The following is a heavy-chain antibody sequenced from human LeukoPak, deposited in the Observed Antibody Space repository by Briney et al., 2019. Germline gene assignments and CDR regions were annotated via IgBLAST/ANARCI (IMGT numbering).Heavy chain of an antibody. J-gene: IGHJ4*02. CDR3: AKGSGDSYGYEHDY. CDR1: GFTFSSYG. Sequence: GGSLRLSCAASGFTFSSYGMHWVRQAPGKGLEWVAFIRYDGSNKYYADSVKGRFTISRDNSKNTLYLQMNSLRAEDTAVYYCAKGSGDSYGYEHDYWGQGTLVTVSS. D-gene: IGHD5-18*01. V-gene: IGHV3-30*02. CDR2: IRYDGSNK.